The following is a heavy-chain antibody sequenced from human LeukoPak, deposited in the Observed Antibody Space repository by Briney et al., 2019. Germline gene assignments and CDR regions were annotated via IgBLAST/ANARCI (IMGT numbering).Heavy chain of an antibody. V-gene: IGHV1-18*01. J-gene: IGHJ5*02. CDR3: ARDLVHHRLLATVYNWFDP. D-gene: IGHD3-3*02. CDR1: GYIFSNYG. Sequence: ASVKVSCKASGYIFSNYGISWVRQAPGQGLEWMGWISSYNGNTKYAQKVQDRVTMTTDTSTSTVYMELRSLRSDDTAVYYCARDLVHHRLLATVYNWFDPWGQGTLVTVSS. CDR2: ISSYNGNT.